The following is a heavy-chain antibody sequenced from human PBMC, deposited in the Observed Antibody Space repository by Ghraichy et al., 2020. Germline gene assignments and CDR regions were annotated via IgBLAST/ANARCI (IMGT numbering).Heavy chain of an antibody. CDR3: AKDFFYYDSSGPLDI. CDR2: ISWNSGSI. CDR1: GFTFDDYA. V-gene: IGHV3-9*01. Sequence: SLNISCAASGFTFDDYAMHWVRQAPGKGLEWVSGISWNSGSIGYADSVKGRFTISRDNAKNSLYLQMNSLRAEDTALYYCAKDFFYYDSSGPLDIWGQGTMVTVSS. D-gene: IGHD3-22*01. J-gene: IGHJ3*02.